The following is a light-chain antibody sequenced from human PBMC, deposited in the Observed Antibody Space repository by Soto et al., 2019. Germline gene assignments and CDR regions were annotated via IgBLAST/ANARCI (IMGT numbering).Light chain of an antibody. CDR1: QSVSCSY. CDR2: GAS. V-gene: IGKV3-20*01. J-gene: IGKJ1*01. Sequence: VLSQSPSTLSLSQGERATLSCRASQSVSCSYLAWYQQKPGQAPRLLIYGASSRATGIPDRFSGSGSGTDFTLTISRLEPEDFAVYYCQQYGSSSWTFGQGTKV. CDR3: QQYGSSSWT.